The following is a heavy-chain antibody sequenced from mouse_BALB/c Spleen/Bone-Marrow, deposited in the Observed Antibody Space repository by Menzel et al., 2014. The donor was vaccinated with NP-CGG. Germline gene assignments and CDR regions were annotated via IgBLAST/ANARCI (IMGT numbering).Heavy chain of an antibody. J-gene: IGHJ1*01. CDR1: GYTFTSYW. V-gene: IGHV1S41*01. CDR3: ARRYFDV. CDR2: IAPGSGST. Sequence: DLVKPGASVKLSCKASGYTFTSYWINWIKQRPGQGLEWIGRIAPGSGSTYYYEMFKGQATLTVDTSSSTAYIQLSSMSSEESAVYFCARRYFDVWGAGPPATVSP.